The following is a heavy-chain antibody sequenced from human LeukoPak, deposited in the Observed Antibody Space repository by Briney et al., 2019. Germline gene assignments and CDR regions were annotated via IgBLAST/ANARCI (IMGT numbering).Heavy chain of an antibody. V-gene: IGHV3-23*01. Sequence: PGGSLRLSCAGSGFTFRNYAMRWVRQAPGKGLEWVSAISENGFLTIYADSVRGRFTISRDNSRDTLYLQMNSVRPEDTAVYYCTRRDDYDRRVYWGQGTLVSVSS. D-gene: IGHD3-22*01. CDR2: ISENGFLT. CDR1: GFTFRNYA. CDR3: TRRDDYDRRVY. J-gene: IGHJ4*02.